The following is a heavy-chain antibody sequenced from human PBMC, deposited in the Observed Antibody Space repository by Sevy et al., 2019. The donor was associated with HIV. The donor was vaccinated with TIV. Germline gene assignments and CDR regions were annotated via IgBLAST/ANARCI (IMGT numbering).Heavy chain of an antibody. Sequence: GGSLRISCVASGFTFRSFSMHWVRQAPGKGLEWVAAIWYDGRTERYADSVQGRFTISRDNSKKTLHLQMNSLRAEDTALSYCARDAARVIVPTAGFDSWGQGTLVTVSS. CDR1: GFTFRSFS. V-gene: IGHV3-33*01. CDR3: ARDAARVIVPTAGFDS. J-gene: IGHJ5*01. CDR2: IWYDGRTE. D-gene: IGHD1-1*01.